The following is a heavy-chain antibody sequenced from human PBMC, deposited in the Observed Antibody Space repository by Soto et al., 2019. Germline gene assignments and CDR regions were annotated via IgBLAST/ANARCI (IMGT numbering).Heavy chain of an antibody. CDR1: GGSFSGYY. CDR3: ASDEQQLERFDY. J-gene: IGHJ4*02. CDR2: INHSGST. D-gene: IGHD6-13*01. V-gene: IGHV4-34*01. Sequence: SETLSLTCAVYGGSFSGYYWSWIRQPPGKGLEWIGEINHSGSTNYNPSLKSRVTISVDTSKNQFSLKLSSVTAADTAVYYCASDEQQLERFDYRGQGTLVTVSS.